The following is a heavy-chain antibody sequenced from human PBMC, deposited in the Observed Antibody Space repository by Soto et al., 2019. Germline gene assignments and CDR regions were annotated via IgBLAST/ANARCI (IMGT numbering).Heavy chain of an antibody. V-gene: IGHV3-53*04. CDR1: GFSVSNNY. CDR2: IYGGGTT. Sequence: VQLVQSGGGLVQPGGSLRLSCAASGFSVSNNYMGWVRQAPGKGLEWVSVIYGGGTTYYADSVKGRFTISRQSSENTLYLQMNSLSAEDTALYFCVRGYGSPDYWGQGTLVTVSS. J-gene: IGHJ4*02. D-gene: IGHD3-10*01. CDR3: VRGYGSPDY.